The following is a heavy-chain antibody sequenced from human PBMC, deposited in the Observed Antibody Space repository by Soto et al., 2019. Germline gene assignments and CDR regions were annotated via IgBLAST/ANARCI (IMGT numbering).Heavy chain of an antibody. CDR1: GDSISTYY. Sequence: PSETLSLTCTVSGDSISTYYWSWIRQPPGKGLEWIGYIYYSGSTNYNPSLKSRVTISVDTSKNQFSLKLSAVTAADTAVYYCAREYYYNSGSSRWFDPWGPGTLVTVSS. J-gene: IGHJ5*02. CDR2: IYYSGST. D-gene: IGHD3-10*01. CDR3: AREYYYNSGSSRWFDP. V-gene: IGHV4-59*12.